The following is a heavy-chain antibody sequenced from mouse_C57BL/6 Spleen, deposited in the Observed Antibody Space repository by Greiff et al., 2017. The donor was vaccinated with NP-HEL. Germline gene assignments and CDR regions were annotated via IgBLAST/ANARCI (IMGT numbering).Heavy chain of an antibody. D-gene: IGHD1-1*01. CDR2: IRSKSSNYAT. J-gene: IGHJ1*03. CDR3: VRDVATVVARYFDV. Sequence: EVNLVESGGGLVQPKGSLKLSCAASGFTFNTYAMHWVRQAPGKGLEWVARIRSKSSNYATYYADSVKDRFTISRDDSQSMLYLQMNNLKTEDTAMYYCVRDVATVVARYFDVWGTGTTVTVSS. CDR1: GFTFNTYA. V-gene: IGHV10-3*01.